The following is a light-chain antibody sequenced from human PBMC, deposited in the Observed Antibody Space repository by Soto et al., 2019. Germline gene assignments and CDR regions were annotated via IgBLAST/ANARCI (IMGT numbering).Light chain of an antibody. CDR2: DVS. Sequence: IQLTQSPSSLSASVGDRFAITCRASQGISSYLGWYQQKPGKAPNLLIYDVSTLHSGVPSRFSGSGSGTDFTLTISSLQPEDFATYYCQQSYSTPQTFGQGTKVHI. V-gene: IGKV1-39*01. CDR1: QGISSY. CDR3: QQSYSTPQT. J-gene: IGKJ1*01.